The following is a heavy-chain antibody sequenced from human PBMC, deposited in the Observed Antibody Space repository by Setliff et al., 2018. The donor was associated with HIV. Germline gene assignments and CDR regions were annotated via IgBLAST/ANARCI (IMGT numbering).Heavy chain of an antibody. Sequence: ASVKVSCKASGGTFSSYAISWVRQAPGQGLEWMGGIIPIIDTTNYAQKFQGRVTITADRSSGTAHMELSSLRSEDTAVYYCARDSAVPSLYHYYYMDVWGEGTTVTV. CDR2: IIPIIDTT. CDR3: ARDSAVPSLYHYYYMDV. V-gene: IGHV1-69*06. CDR1: GGTFSSYA. D-gene: IGHD6-19*01. J-gene: IGHJ6*03.